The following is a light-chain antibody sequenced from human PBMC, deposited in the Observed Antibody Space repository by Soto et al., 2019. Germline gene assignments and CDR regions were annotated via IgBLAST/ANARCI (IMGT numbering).Light chain of an antibody. V-gene: IGLV2-14*01. CDR1: SSDVGGYNY. CDR3: SSYTTSSTYV. Sequence: QSALTQPAAVSWAPGHSITISCTGTSSDVGGYNYVSWYEQHPGKAPKLMSSDVSNRPSGVSNRFSGSKSGNTASLTISGLQTEDEADYYCSSYTTSSTYVFVPGTKLTVL. CDR2: DVS. J-gene: IGLJ1*01.